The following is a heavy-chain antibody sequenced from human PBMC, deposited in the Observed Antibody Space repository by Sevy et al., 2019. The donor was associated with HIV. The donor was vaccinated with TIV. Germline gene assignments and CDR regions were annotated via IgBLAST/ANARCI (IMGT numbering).Heavy chain of an antibody. D-gene: IGHD6-13*01. CDR3: ARDKSGYSSSWYLSYYYGMDV. Sequence: GGSLRLSCAASGFTFSSYSMNWVRQAPGKGLEWVSSISSSSSYIYYADSVKGRFTISRDNAKNSLYLQMNSLRAEDTAVYYCARDKSGYSSSWYLSYYYGMDVWGQGTTVTVSS. V-gene: IGHV3-21*01. J-gene: IGHJ6*02. CDR1: GFTFSSYS. CDR2: ISSSSSYI.